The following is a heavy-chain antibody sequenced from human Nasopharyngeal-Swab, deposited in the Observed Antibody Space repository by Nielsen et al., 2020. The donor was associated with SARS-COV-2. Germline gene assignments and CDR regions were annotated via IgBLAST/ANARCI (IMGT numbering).Heavy chain of an antibody. Sequence: GESLKISCAASGFSFNTYAMSWVRQAPGKGLEWVSAITSSGANTYYADSVKGRFTISRDNSKNTLYLQMNSLRADDTAVYYCAKDRSGSYDYCGQGTLVTVSS. J-gene: IGHJ4*02. CDR3: AKDRSGSYDY. V-gene: IGHV3-23*01. D-gene: IGHD1-26*01. CDR2: ITSSGANT. CDR1: GFSFNTYA.